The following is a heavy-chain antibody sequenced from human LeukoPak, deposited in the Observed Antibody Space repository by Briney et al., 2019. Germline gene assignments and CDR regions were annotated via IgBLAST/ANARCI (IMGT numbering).Heavy chain of an antibody. CDR1: GYSISSGYY. D-gene: IGHD2-2*03. CDR3: ARHVALGIVVVPAAIAY. CDR2: IYHSGST. J-gene: IGHJ4*02. V-gene: IGHV4-38-2*01. Sequence: PSETLSLTCAVSGYSISSGYYWGWIRQPPGKGLEWIGSIYHSGSTYFNSSLKSRVTISADTSKNQFSLKLSSVTAADTAVYYCARHVALGIVVVPAAIAYWGQGTLVTVSS.